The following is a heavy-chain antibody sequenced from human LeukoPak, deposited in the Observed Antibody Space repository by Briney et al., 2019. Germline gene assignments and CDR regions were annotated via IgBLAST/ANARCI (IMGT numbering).Heavy chain of an antibody. CDR1: GLTFSSYG. D-gene: IGHD3-22*01. V-gene: IGHV3-33*01. J-gene: IGHJ5*02. CDR3: ARDFWNYYDSSGIYNWFDP. CDR2: MWYDGSNK. Sequence: PGRSLRLSCAASGLTFSSYGMHWVRQAPGKGLEWVAVMWYDGSNKYYADSVKGRFTISRDNSKNTLYLQMNSLRAEDTAVYYCARDFWNYYDSSGIYNWFDPWGQGTLVTVSS.